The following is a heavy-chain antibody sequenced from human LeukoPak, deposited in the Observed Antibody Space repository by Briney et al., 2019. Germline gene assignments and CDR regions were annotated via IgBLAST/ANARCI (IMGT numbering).Heavy chain of an antibody. CDR1: GYTFTSYG. CDR2: ISAYNGNT. CDR3: ARDESYDLKKENWFDP. Sequence: ASVKVSCKASGYTFTSYGISWVRQAPGQGLEWMGWISAYNGNTNYAQKFQGRVTMTTDTSTSTANMELRSLRSGDTAVYYCARDESYDLKKENWFDPWGQGTLVTVSS. V-gene: IGHV1-18*01. D-gene: IGHD3-3*01. J-gene: IGHJ5*02.